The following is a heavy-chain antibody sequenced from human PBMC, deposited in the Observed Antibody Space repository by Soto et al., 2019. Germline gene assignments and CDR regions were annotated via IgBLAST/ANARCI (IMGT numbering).Heavy chain of an antibody. CDR3: ARDHGGGGLALEY. J-gene: IGHJ4*02. D-gene: IGHD3-16*01. CDR2: ISDSGRIT. CDR1: GFTFSDYY. V-gene: IGHV3-11*01. Sequence: QVHLEESGGGLVKPGGSLRLSCTASGFTFSDYYMSWIRQAPGKGLEWISDISDSGRITHHADSVEGRFTISTDNAKDSPYLQLNNLRPEDSAIYYCARDHGGGGLALEYWGQGTLVSVSS.